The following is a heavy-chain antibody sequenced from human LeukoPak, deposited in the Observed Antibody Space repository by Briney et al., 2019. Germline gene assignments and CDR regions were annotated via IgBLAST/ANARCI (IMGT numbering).Heavy chain of an antibody. J-gene: IGHJ3*02. V-gene: IGHV1-8*01. D-gene: IGHD3-9*01. CDR3: ARRTYYDILTGYYEAFDI. Sequence: ASVKVSCKDSGYTFTSYDINWVRQATGQGLEWMGWMNPNSGNTGYAQKFQGRVTMTRNTSISTAYMELSSLRSEDTAVYYCARRTYYDILTGYYEAFDIWGQGTMVTVSS. CDR2: MNPNSGNT. CDR1: GYTFTSYD.